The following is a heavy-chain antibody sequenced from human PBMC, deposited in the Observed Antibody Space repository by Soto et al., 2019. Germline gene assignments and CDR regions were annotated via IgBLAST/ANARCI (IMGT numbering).Heavy chain of an antibody. CDR1: GFTFSDHY. V-gene: IGHV3-11*06. Sequence: PGGSLRLSCAPSGFTFSDHYMSWIRQAPGKGLEWIGYSSNSGSFTRYADSVKGRFSISRDNAKNSLYLQINSLRGDDTAIYYCVRSGDNYNLLDYWGQGTPVTVSS. CDR2: SSNSGSFT. CDR3: VRSGDNYNLLDY. J-gene: IGHJ4*02. D-gene: IGHD1-1*01.